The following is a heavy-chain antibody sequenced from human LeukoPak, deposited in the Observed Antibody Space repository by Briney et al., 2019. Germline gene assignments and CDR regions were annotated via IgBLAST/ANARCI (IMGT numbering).Heavy chain of an antibody. CDR1: GCSISSGYY. J-gene: IGHJ4*02. Sequence: SGTLSLTCAVSGCSISSGYYWGWIRQPPGKGLEWIASISHSGTTYYNPSLKSRVTISVDTSKNQFSLNLSCVTAADTAVYYCARDYGHYFDYWGQGTLVIVSS. CDR2: ISHSGTT. D-gene: IGHD3-10*01. V-gene: IGHV4-38-2*02. CDR3: ARDYGHYFDY.